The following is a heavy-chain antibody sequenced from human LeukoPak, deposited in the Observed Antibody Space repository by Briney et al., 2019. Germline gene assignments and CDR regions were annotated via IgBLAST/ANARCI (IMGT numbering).Heavy chain of an antibody. D-gene: IGHD3-3*01. CDR1: GYTFTSYG. J-gene: IGHJ4*02. CDR2: ISAYNGNT. Sequence: GASVKVSCKASGYTFTSYGISWVRQAPGQGLEWMGWISAYNGNTNYAQKLQGRVTMTTDTSTSTAYMELRSLRSDDTAVYYCARGARLRITTFGVVLRGFDYWGQGTLVTVSS. CDR3: ARGARLRITTFGVVLRGFDY. V-gene: IGHV1-18*01.